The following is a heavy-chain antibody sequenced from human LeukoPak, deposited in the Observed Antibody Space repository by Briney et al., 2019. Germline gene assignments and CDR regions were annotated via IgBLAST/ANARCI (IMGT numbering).Heavy chain of an antibody. CDR3: ARDGAGYNWNDETDYYYYYMDV. CDR1: GLTFSSYS. D-gene: IGHD1-20*01. V-gene: IGHV3-48*01. CDR2: ISSSSSTI. J-gene: IGHJ6*03. Sequence: PGGSLRLSCVASGLTFSSYSMNWVRQAPGKGLEWVSYISSSSSTIYYADSVKGRFTISRDNAKNSLYLQMNSLRAEDTAVYYCARDGAGYNWNDETDYYYYYMDVWGKGTTVTVSS.